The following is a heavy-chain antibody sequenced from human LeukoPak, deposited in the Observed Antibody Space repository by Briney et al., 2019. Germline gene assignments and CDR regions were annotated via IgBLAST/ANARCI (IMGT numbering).Heavy chain of an antibody. CDR3: AIYFYYGSGSYSDNWFDP. D-gene: IGHD3-10*01. CDR2: ISAYNGNT. V-gene: IGHV1-18*04. CDR1: GYTFTSYY. Sequence: ASVKVSCKASGYTFTSYYMHWVRQAPGQGLEWMGWISAYNGNTNYAQKLQGRVTMTTDTSTSTAYMELRSLRSDDTAVYYCAIYFYYGSGSYSDNWFDPWGQGTLVTVSS. J-gene: IGHJ5*02.